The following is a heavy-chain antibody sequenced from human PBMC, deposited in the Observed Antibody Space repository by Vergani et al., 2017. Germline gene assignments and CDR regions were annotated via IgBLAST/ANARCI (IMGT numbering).Heavy chain of an antibody. Sequence: VHLLESGGGLVQSGGSLRLSCAASGFTLSSYGMHWVRQAPGKGLEWVAVIWYDESRRYYGDSMEGPFTISRDNSKNTLYLQMKSLRPEDTAVYYCAKEGGGYCSGGTCYPEYWGQGTLVIVSS. V-gene: IGHV3-30*02. CDR2: IWYDESRR. CDR3: AKEGGGYCSGGTCYPEY. CDR1: GFTLSSYG. J-gene: IGHJ4*02. D-gene: IGHD2-15*01.